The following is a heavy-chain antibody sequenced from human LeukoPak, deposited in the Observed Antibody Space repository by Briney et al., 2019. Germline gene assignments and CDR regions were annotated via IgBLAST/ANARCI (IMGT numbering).Heavy chain of an antibody. D-gene: IGHD3-9*01. J-gene: IGHJ4*02. CDR3: AKGRYTNPQYLADS. CDR1: GFTFGSYG. V-gene: IGHV3-23*01. CDR2: ISATGTST. Sequence: GGSLGLSCAASGFTFGSYGMSWVRQAPGKGLEWVSSISATGTSTYYADSVKGRVTISRDNSRDTLFLQMSSLRAEDTAIYYCAKGRYTNPQYLADSWGQGTLVTVSS.